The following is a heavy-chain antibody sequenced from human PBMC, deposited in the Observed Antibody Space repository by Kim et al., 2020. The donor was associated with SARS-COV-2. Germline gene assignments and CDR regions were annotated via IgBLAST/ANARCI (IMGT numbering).Heavy chain of an antibody. CDR2: ISYSGMT. CDR1: GGSIISTGYY. CDR3: GRQSFDSGYPRYFLH. Sequence: SETLSLTCSVSGGSIISTGYYWGWIRQPPGKGLEWIGSISYSGMTYYSPSLESRLSIYVDTSKTHFSLKLSSVTAADTAVYFCGRQSFDSGYPRYFLHCGQGALVTVSS. V-gene: IGHV4-39*01. J-gene: IGHJ1*01. D-gene: IGHD3-22*01.